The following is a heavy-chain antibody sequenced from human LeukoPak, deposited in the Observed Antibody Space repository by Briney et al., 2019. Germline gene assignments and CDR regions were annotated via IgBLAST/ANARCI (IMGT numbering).Heavy chain of an antibody. V-gene: IGHV3-21*01. J-gene: IGHJ4*02. Sequence: GGSLRLSCAASGFTSSSYSMNWVRQAPGKGLEWVSSISSSSSYIYYADSVKGRFTISRDNAKNSLYLQMNSLRAEDTAVYYCARGEVDYYDSKPPCFWGQGTLVTVSS. D-gene: IGHD3-22*01. CDR3: ARGEVDYYDSKPPCF. CDR2: ISSSSSYI. CDR1: GFTSSSYS.